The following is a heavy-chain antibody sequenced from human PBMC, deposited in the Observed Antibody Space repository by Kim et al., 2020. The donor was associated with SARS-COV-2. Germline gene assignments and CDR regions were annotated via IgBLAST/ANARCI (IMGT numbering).Heavy chain of an antibody. CDR2: IIPIFCTA. J-gene: IGHJ5*02. Sequence: SVKVSCKASGGTFSSYAISWVRQAPGQGLEWMGGIIPIFCTANYAQKFQGRVTITADKSTSTAYMELSSLRSEDTAVYYCAKDRVTGYYPVNWFDPWGQGTLVTVSS. CDR1: GGTFSSYA. D-gene: IGHD3-9*01. V-gene: IGHV1-69*06. CDR3: AKDRVTGYYPVNWFDP.